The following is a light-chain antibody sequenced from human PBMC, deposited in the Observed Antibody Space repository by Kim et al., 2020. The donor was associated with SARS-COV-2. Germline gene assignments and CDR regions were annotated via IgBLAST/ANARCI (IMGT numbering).Light chain of an antibody. Sequence: GPSIAISCTGTSSDVGGYNFVSWYQQRPGKAPKLMIYDVSSRPSGVSTRFSGSKYGTTASLTISGLQAEDEADYYCSSYSSTTPVVFGGGTKVTVL. CDR2: DVS. CDR1: SSDVGGYNF. J-gene: IGLJ2*01. CDR3: SSYSSTTPVV. V-gene: IGLV2-14*03.